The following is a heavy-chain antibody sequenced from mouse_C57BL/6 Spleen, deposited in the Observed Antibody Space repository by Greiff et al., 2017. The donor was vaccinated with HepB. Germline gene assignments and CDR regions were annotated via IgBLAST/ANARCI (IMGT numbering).Heavy chain of an antibody. J-gene: IGHJ2*01. CDR1: GFTFSSYA. V-gene: IGHV5-4*01. Sequence: EVQGVESGGGLVKPGGSLKLSCAASGFTFSSYAMSWVRQTPEKRLEWVATISDGGSYTYYPDNVKGRFTISRDNAKNNLYLQMSHLKSEDTAMYYCAREDYVSHFDYWGQGTTLTVSS. CDR3: AREDYVSHFDY. CDR2: ISDGGSYT. D-gene: IGHD1-1*01.